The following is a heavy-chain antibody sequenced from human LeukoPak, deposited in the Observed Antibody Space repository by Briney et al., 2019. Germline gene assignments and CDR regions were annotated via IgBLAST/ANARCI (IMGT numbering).Heavy chain of an antibody. CDR1: GFTFSSYG. V-gene: IGHV3-23*01. Sequence: GGSLRLSCAASGFTFSSYGMSWVRQAPGKGLEWVSAISGSDVSTYYADSMKGRFTISRDNSKNTLYLQMNSLRAEDTAVYYCAKYSHDSSGSYDYWGQGTLVTVSS. D-gene: IGHD3-22*01. CDR2: ISGSDVST. J-gene: IGHJ4*02. CDR3: AKYSHDSSGSYDY.